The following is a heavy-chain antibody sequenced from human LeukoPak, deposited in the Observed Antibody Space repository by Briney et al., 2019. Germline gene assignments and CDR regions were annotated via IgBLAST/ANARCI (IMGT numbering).Heavy chain of an antibody. CDR3: ARHLCTTSTTCYTAFDI. D-gene: IGHD2-2*02. CDR1: GGSFSGYY. J-gene: IGHJ3*02. CDR2: IHYSGST. Sequence: SETLSLTCAVNGGSFSGYYWGWIRQSPGRGLEWIGEIHYSGSTKYNPSLKSRVTISADTSKNQFCLKLSSVTAADTAIYYCARHLCTTSTTCYTAFDIWDQGTMVTVSS. V-gene: IGHV4-34*01.